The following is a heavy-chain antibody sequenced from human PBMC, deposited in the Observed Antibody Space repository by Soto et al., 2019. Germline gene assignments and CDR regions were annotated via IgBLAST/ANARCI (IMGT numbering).Heavy chain of an antibody. D-gene: IGHD1-26*01. J-gene: IGHJ5*02. Sequence: GASVEVSCKASGFTFTSSAGQWVRPARGQRLEWIGWIVVGSGNTNYAQKFQERVTITRDMSTSTAYMELSSLRSEDTAVYYCAADWVLLGWFDPWGQGTLVNVSS. V-gene: IGHV1-58*01. CDR1: GFTFTSSA. CDR3: AADWVLLGWFDP. CDR2: IVVGSGNT.